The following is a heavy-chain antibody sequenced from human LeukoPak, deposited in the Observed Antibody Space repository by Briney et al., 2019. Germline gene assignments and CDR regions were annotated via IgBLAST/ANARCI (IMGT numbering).Heavy chain of an antibody. J-gene: IGHJ4*02. CDR2: INSYSGGT. V-gene: IGHV1-2*02. CDR1: GYTFIGYY. D-gene: IGHD4/OR15-4a*01. CDR3: ARPLLWWPQVGYFDY. Sequence: ASVKVSCKASGYTFIGYYIHWVRQAPGQGFEWMGWINSYSGGTNYAQKFQGRVTMTRDTSISTAYMELSRLRSDDTAVYYCARPLLWWPQVGYFDYWGQGSLVTVSS.